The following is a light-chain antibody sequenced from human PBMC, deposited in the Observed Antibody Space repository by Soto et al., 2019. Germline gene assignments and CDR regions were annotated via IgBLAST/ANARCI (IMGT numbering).Light chain of an antibody. CDR3: QQYTNWPLI. CDR2: GAS. J-gene: IGKJ5*01. CDR1: QSVSRD. V-gene: IGKV3-15*01. Sequence: EIVMTQSPATLSVSPGDRVTLSCRASQSVSRDLAWYQQKPGQSPRLLIYGASTRATGIPARFSGSGSGTEFTLTISSLQSADFAVYYCQQYTNWPLIFGQGTRLEIK.